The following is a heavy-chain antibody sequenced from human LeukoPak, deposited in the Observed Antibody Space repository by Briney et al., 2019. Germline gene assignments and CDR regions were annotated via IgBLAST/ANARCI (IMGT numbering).Heavy chain of an antibody. D-gene: IGHD3-16*01. V-gene: IGHV4-39*07. J-gene: IGHJ4*02. Sequence: SETLSLTCTVSGGSISSSSYYWGWIRQPPGKGLEWIGSIYYSGSTYYNPSLKSRVTISVDTSKNQFSLKLSSVTAADTAVYYCARDTSIGLDYWGQGTLVTASS. CDR3: ARDTSIGLDY. CDR1: GGSISSSSYY. CDR2: IYYSGST.